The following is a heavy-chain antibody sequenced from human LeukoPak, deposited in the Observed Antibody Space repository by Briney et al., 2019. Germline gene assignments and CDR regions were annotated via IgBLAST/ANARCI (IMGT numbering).Heavy chain of an antibody. D-gene: IGHD1-1*01. J-gene: IGHJ4*02. CDR2: IYYRGTT. CDR1: GGSISDYY. CDR3: ARGPPRTGRERYFDY. Sequence: SETLSLTCTVSGGSISDYYWNWIRQPPGKGLEWIGYIYYRGTTNYNPSLNSRVTISLDSSKNQFSLKLSSVTAADTAVYYCARGPPRTGRERYFDYWGQGTLVSVSS. V-gene: IGHV4-59*01.